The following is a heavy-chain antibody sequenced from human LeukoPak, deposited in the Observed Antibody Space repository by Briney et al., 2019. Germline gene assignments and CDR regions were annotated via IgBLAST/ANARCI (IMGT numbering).Heavy chain of an antibody. D-gene: IGHD1-1*01. Sequence: GGSLRLSCEDSGFTFSDFWMNWVRQAPGKGLEWVANMNQDGSERHYVDSVKGRFTISRDNAKKSLYLQMNSLRAEDTAVYYCARDRHWNDLEYWGQGTLVTVSS. V-gene: IGHV3-7*04. CDR2: MNQDGSER. J-gene: IGHJ4*02. CDR3: ARDRHWNDLEY. CDR1: GFTFSDFW.